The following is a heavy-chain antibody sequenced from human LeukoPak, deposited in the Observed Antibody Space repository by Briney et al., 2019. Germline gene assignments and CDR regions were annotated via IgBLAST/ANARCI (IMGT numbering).Heavy chain of an antibody. V-gene: IGHV4-59*08. CDR2: IYYTGST. Sequence: SETLSLTCTVSGGSISLDYWSWIRQPPGKGLEWIGYIYYTGSTNYNPSLKSRVTMSVDTSKSQFSLKLRSVTAADTAVYYCARNPTAFHFDSIAYSDPRGGWFDPWGQGTLVTVSS. J-gene: IGHJ5*02. CDR3: ARNPTAFHFDSIAYSDPRGGWFDP. D-gene: IGHD3-22*01. CDR1: GGSISLDY.